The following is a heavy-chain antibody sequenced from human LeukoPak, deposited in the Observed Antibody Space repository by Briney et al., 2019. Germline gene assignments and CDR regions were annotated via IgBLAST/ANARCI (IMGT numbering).Heavy chain of an antibody. CDR1: GYTFTSYG. D-gene: IGHD2-15*01. V-gene: IGHV1-18*01. J-gene: IGHJ4*02. Sequence: ASVKVSCKASGYTFTSYGISWVRQAPGQGLEWMGWISAYNGNTNYAQKLQGRVTMTTDTSTSTAYMELRSLRSDVTAVYYCARDYRSDGSCYYFDYWGQGTLVTVSS. CDR3: ARDYRSDGSCYYFDY. CDR2: ISAYNGNT.